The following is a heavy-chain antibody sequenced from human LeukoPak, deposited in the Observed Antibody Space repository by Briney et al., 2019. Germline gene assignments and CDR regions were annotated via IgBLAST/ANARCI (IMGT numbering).Heavy chain of an antibody. CDR1: GDSISSSTYC. CDR2: VHYSGTT. J-gene: IGHJ4*02. CDR3: ARDLADSRSY. V-gene: IGHV4-39*07. D-gene: IGHD2-15*01. Sequence: PSETLSLTCTVSGDSISSSTYCWGWLRQPPGKGLEWIGSVHYSGTTYYNPSLKSRVTISVDTSKNQFSLRLSSVTAADTAVYYCARDLADSRSYWGQGTLVTVSS.